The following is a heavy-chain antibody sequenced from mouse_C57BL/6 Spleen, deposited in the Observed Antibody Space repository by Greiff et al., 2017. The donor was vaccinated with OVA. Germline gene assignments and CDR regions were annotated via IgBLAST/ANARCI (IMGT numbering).Heavy chain of an antibody. CDR2: IDPEDGET. J-gene: IGHJ4*01. CDR3: ARDYYGSRDYAMDY. D-gene: IGHD1-1*01. CDR1: GFNIKDYY. V-gene: IGHV14-2*01. Sequence: VQLQQSGAELVKPGASVKLSCTASGFNIKDYYMHWVKQRTEQGLEWIGGIDPEDGETKYAPKFQGKATITADTSSNTAYLQLSSLTSEDTAVYYCARDYYGSRDYAMDYWGQGTSVTVSS.